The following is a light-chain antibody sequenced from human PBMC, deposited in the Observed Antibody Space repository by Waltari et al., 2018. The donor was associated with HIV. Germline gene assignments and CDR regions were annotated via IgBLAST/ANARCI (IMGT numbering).Light chain of an antibody. CDR3: CSFAGSFNWM. CDR1: RSDVGSYNY. Sequence: QSALTQPRSVSGSPGQSVTISCTGTRSDVGSYNYVSWYQQHPGKAPKLLVSDVNKRPSGVPDRFSGSKSGNTASLTISGLQAEDEADYFCCSFAGSFNWMFGGGTKLTVL. CDR2: DVN. V-gene: IGLV2-11*01. J-gene: IGLJ3*02.